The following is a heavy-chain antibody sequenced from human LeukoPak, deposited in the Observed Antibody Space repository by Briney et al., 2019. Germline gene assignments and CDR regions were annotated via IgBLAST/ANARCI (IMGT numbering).Heavy chain of an antibody. CDR1: GFTFSSYA. Sequence: PGGSLRLSCAASGFTFSSYAMHWVRQAPGKGLEWVAVISYDGSNKYYADSVKGRFTIPRDNSKNTLYLQMNSLRAEDTAVYYCARVGANYYYGMDVWGQGTTVTVSS. V-gene: IGHV3-30*04. J-gene: IGHJ6*02. CDR2: ISYDGSNK. D-gene: IGHD1-26*01. CDR3: ARVGANYYYGMDV.